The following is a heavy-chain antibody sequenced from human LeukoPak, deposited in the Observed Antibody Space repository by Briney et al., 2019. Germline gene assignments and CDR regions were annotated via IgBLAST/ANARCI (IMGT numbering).Heavy chain of an antibody. V-gene: IGHV3-21*01. D-gene: IGHD3-22*01. Sequence: PGGSLRLSCAASGITFSSYSMNWVRQAPGKGLEWVSSITSSSSYIYYADSVKGRFTISRDNAKNSLYLQMNSPRAEDTAVYYCARHVVAVGFDYWGQGTLVTVSS. J-gene: IGHJ4*02. CDR1: GITFSSYS. CDR2: ITSSSSYI. CDR3: ARHVVAVGFDY.